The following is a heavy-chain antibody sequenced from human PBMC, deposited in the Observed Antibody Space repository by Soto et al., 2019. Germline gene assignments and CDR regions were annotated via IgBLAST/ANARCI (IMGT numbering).Heavy chain of an antibody. CDR1: RGRLGSCA. D-gene: IGHD3-22*01. J-gene: IGHJ4*02. CDR3: ARDRSYSERSIYYYSTFFAY. Sequence: LGSKASRGRLGSCASIVLQQNPPQGLEWMGGIIPIFGTANYAQKFQGRVTITADESTSTAYMELSSLRSEDTAVYYCARDRSYSERSIYYYSTFFAYWGQGTSVTVS. CDR2: IIPIFGTA. V-gene: IGHV1-69*01.